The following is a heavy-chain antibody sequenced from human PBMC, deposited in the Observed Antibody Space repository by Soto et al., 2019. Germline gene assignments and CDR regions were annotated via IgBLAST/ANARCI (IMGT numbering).Heavy chain of an antibody. CDR2: ISPYNGNT. CDR1: GYTFTSYG. D-gene: IGHD3-22*01. Sequence: GASVKVSCKASGYTFTSYGISWVRQAPGQGLEWMGWISPYNGNTNYAQSVQGRVTITTDTSTSTAYMEIRSLRFDDTAVYYCARDQSSGVFDDWGQGTLVTVSS. CDR3: ARDQSSGVFDD. V-gene: IGHV1-18*01. J-gene: IGHJ4*02.